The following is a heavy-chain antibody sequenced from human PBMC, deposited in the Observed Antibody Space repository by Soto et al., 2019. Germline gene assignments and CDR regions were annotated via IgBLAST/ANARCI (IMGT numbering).Heavy chain of an antibody. V-gene: IGHV3-21*01. D-gene: IGHD6-6*01. CDR3: ARDETKYSSSLRYYYYYGMDV. CDR2: ISSSSSYI. Sequence: GGSLRLSCAASGFTFSSYSMNWVRQAPGKGLEWVSSISSSSSYIYYADSVKGRFTISRDNAKNSLYLQMNSLRAEDTAVYYCARDETKYSSSLRYYYYYGMDVWGQGTTVTVSS. CDR1: GFTFSSYS. J-gene: IGHJ6*02.